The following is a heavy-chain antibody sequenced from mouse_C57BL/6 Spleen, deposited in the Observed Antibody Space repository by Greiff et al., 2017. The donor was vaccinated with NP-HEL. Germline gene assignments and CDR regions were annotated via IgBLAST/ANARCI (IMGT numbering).Heavy chain of an antibody. CDR2: INPSTGGT. Sequence: VQLKQSGPELVKPGASVKISCKASGYSFTGYYMNWVKQSPEKSLEWIGEINPSTGGTTYNQKFKAKATLTVDKSSSTAYMQLKSLTSEDSAVYYCARSGTGTFFAYWGQGTLVTVSA. V-gene: IGHV1-42*01. CDR1: GYSFTGYY. J-gene: IGHJ3*01. CDR3: ARSGTGTFFAY. D-gene: IGHD4-1*01.